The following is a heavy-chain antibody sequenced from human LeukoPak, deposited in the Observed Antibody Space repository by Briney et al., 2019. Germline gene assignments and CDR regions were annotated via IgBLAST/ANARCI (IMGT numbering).Heavy chain of an antibody. Sequence: GGSLSLSCAASGFTFSNYWMTWVRQAPGKGLECVAHINKDGSEGFYIDSVKGRFTISRDNAKNSLYLQMNTVRAEDTAVYFCARDPDYGAAGFFGASWRQGTQVTVSS. J-gene: IGHJ5*02. CDR3: ARDPDYGAAGFFGAS. CDR1: GFTFSNYW. D-gene: IGHD3-16*01. CDR2: INKDGSEG. V-gene: IGHV3-7*01.